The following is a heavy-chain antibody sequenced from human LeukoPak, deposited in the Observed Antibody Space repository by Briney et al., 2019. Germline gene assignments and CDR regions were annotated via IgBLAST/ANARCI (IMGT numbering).Heavy chain of an antibody. D-gene: IGHD2-15*01. J-gene: IGHJ6*03. V-gene: IGHV4-34*01. CDR2: INHSGST. CDR1: GGSFSGYY. CDR3: CGVGAVVEYYYYYMDV. Sequence: PSETLSLTCAVYGGSFSGYYWSWIRQPPGKGLEWIGEINHSGSTNYNPSLKSRVTISVDTSKNQFSLKLSSVTAADTAVYYCCGVGAVVEYYYYYMDVWGKGTTVTVSS.